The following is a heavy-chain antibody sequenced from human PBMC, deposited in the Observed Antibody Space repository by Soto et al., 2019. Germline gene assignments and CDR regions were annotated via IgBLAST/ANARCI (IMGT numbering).Heavy chain of an antibody. V-gene: IGHV4-30-2*01. CDR2: IYQIGSA. CDR1: GDSIKSGCSF. Sequence: SETLSLTCAVSGDSIKSGCSFWSWIRRPPGKGLEWIGYIYQIGSAYYNPSLKSRVTISVDKSKNQLSLKMTSVTAADTAVYYCARASGSYYKYFDYCGQGTLVTVCS. CDR3: ARASGSYYKYFDY. D-gene: IGHD3-10*01. J-gene: IGHJ4*01.